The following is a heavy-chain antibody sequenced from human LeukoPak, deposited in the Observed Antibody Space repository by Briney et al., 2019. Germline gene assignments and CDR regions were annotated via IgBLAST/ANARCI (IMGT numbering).Heavy chain of an antibody. CDR1: GGSISSYY. CDR2: IYYSGSN. Sequence: PSETLSLTCTVSGGSISSYYWSWIRQPPGKGLEWIGYIYYSGSNNYNPPLKSRVAVSVDTSNNQFSLKLSSVAAADTAVYYCARENTMVRGAFDAFDIWGQGTMVTVSS. CDR3: ARENTMVRGAFDAFDI. V-gene: IGHV4-59*01. J-gene: IGHJ3*02. D-gene: IGHD3-10*01.